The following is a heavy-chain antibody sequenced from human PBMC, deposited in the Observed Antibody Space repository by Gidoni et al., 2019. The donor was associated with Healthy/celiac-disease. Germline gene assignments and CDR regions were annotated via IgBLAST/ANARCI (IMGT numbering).Heavy chain of an antibody. Sequence: EVQLVESGGGLVQPCRSLRLSCAASGFPFAAYPMHWVRQAPGKGLEWVSGISWNSGSIGYADSVKGRLTISRDNAKNSLYLQMNSLRAEDTALYYCAKDISWYGSGSYYGSDYWGQGTLVTVSS. CDR2: ISWNSGSI. D-gene: IGHD3-10*01. CDR1: GFPFAAYP. V-gene: IGHV3-9*01. J-gene: IGHJ4*02. CDR3: AKDISWYGSGSYYGSDY.